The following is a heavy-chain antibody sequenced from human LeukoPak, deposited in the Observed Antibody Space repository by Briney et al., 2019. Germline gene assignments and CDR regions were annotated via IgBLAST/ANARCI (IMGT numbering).Heavy chain of an antibody. V-gene: IGHV3-48*03. CDR2: ISSSGSTI. CDR1: GFTFSSYE. Sequence: GGSLRLSCAASGFTFSSYEMNWVRQAPGKGLEWVSYISSSGSTIYYTDSVKGRFTLSRDNAKNSLYMQMNSLRAEDTAVYYCAELGITMIGGVWGKGTTVTISS. CDR3: AELGITMIGGV. J-gene: IGHJ6*04. D-gene: IGHD3-10*02.